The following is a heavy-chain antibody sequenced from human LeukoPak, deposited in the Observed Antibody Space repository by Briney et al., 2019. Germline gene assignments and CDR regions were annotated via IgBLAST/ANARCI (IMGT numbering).Heavy chain of an antibody. CDR2: ISGSGGST. Sequence: GGSLRLSCAASGFTLSSYAMSWVRQAPGKGLEWVSAISGSGGSTYYADCVKGRFTISRDNSKNTLYLQMNSLRAEDTAVYYCAKPLYSSGWYSDYWGQGTLVTVSS. CDR1: GFTLSSYA. D-gene: IGHD6-19*01. J-gene: IGHJ4*02. V-gene: IGHV3-23*01. CDR3: AKPLYSSGWYSDY.